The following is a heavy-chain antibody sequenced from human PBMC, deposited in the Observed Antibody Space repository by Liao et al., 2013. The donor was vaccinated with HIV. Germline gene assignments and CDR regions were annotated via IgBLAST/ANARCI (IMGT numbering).Heavy chain of an antibody. J-gene: IGHJ4*02. CDR1: GGSFSGYY. D-gene: IGHD3-3*01. CDR2: IYTSGST. Sequence: QVQLQQWGAGLLKPSETLSLTCAVYGGSFSGYYWSWIRQPAGKGLEWIGRIYTSGSTNYNPSLKSRVTMSVDTSKNQFSLKLSSVTAADTAVYYCARGTIFGPDYWAREPWSPSPQ. V-gene: IGHV4-59*10. CDR3: ARGTIFGPDY.